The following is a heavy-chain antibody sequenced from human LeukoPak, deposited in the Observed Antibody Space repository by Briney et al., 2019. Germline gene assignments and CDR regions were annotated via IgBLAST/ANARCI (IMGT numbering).Heavy chain of an antibody. CDR1: GFTFSSYS. CDR2: ISSSSSYI. J-gene: IGHJ4*02. D-gene: IGHD1-26*01. Sequence: PGGSLRLSCAASGFTFSSYSMNWVRQAPGKGLEWVSSISSSSSYIYYADSVKGRFTISRDNAKNSLYLQMNSLRAEDTAVYYCARDPEGPPMPQWELLTFSDYWGQGTLVTVSS. CDR3: ARDPEGPPMPQWELLTFSDY. V-gene: IGHV3-21*01.